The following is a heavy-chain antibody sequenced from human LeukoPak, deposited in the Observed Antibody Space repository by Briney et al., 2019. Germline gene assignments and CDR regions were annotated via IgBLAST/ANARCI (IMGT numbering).Heavy chain of an antibody. V-gene: IGHV4-34*01. CDR1: GGAFSGYH. CDR2: VNHRGMT. J-gene: IGHJ4*02. D-gene: IGHD5/OR15-5a*01. Sequence: SETLSLTCAVYGGAFSGYHWNWIRQAPGKGLEWIGEVNHRGMTNYNSSLKSRVIISADTSKNQFSLKLDSVTAADTAIYYCARDPTSEISVPHYFDDWGQGTLVTVSS. CDR3: ARDPTSEISVPHYFDD.